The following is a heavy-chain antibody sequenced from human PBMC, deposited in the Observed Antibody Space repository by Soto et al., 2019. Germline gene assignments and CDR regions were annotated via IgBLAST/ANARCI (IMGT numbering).Heavy chain of an antibody. D-gene: IGHD2-8*01. V-gene: IGHV4-59*12. CDR3: AREAPENGCTNGVCFLNWFDP. J-gene: IGHJ5*02. CDR1: GGSISSYY. Sequence: SETLSLTCTVSGGSISSYYWSWIRQPPGKGLEWIGYIYYSGSTNYNPSLKSRVTISVDTSKNQFSLKLSSVTAADTAVYYCAREAPENGCTNGVCFLNWFDPWGQGTLVTVSS. CDR2: IYYSGST.